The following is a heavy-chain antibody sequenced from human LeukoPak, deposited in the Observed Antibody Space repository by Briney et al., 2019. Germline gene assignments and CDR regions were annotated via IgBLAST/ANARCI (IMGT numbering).Heavy chain of an antibody. CDR1: GYTFTSYG. V-gene: IGHV1-18*01. CDR2: ISAYNGNT. Sequence: ASVKVSCKASGYTFTSYGISWVRQAPGQGLEWMGWISAYNGNTNYAQKLQGRGTMTTDTSTSTAYMELRSMRSDDTAVYYCARDKAIFGVVPNAYDYWGQGTLVTDSS. CDR3: ARDKAIFGVVPNAYDY. D-gene: IGHD3-3*01. J-gene: IGHJ4*02.